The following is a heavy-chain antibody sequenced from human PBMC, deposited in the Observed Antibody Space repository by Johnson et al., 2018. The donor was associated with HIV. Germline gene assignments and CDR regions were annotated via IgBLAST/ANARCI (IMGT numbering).Heavy chain of an antibody. CDR3: ARDLDTAMVTCAFDI. V-gene: IGHV3-30*02. CDR1: GFTFSNYA. J-gene: IGHJ3*02. Sequence: QEQLVESGGGVVQPGGSLRLSCATSGFTFSNYAMHWVRQAPGKGLEWVAYIRYDGSNKYYADSVKGRFTISRDNSKNTLYLQMNSLRAEDTAVYYCARDLDTAMVTCAFDIWGQGTMVTVSS. D-gene: IGHD5-18*01. CDR2: IRYDGSNK.